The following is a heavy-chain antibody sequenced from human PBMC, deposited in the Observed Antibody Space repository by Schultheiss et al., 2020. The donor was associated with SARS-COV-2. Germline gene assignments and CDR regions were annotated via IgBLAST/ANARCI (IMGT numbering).Heavy chain of an antibody. CDR3: ARGPMTTVNYYYYYHMDV. D-gene: IGHD4-17*01. CDR1: GFTFDDYG. V-gene: IGHV3-20*01. CDR2: INWDGDST. J-gene: IGHJ6*03. Sequence: GESLKISCAASGFTFDDYGMSWVRHAPGKGLEWVSGINWDGDSTGYADSVKGRFTVSRDNAKNSLYLEMNSLRAEDTALYHCARGPMTTVNYYYYYHMDVWGKGTTVTVSS.